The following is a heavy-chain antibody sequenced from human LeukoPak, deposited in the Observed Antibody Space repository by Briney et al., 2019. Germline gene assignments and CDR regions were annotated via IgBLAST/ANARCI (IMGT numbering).Heavy chain of an antibody. CDR3: AKGYYGSGSYGWFDY. CDR2: ISGSGDRT. CDR1: GFTFSSSA. V-gene: IGHV3-23*01. J-gene: IGHJ4*02. Sequence: SGGSLRLSCAASGFTFSSSATSWVRRAPGKGLEWVSTISGSGDRTYYADSVKGRFTISRDNSKNTLFLHMNSLRAEDTAVYSCAKGYYGSGSYGWFDYWGQGTLVTVSS. D-gene: IGHD3-10*01.